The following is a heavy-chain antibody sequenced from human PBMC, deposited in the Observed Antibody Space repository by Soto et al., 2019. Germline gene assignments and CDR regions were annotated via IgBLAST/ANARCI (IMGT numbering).Heavy chain of an antibody. V-gene: IGHV3-23*01. Sequence: EVQLLESGGGLVQPGGSLRLSCAASGFTFSSYAMSWVRQAPGKGLEWVSAISGSGGSTYYADSVKGRFTISRDNSKNTLYLQMNSMRAEDKAVYYCARPSPDYGDYLRYWYFELWGRGTLVTVSS. CDR3: ARPSPDYGDYLRYWYFEL. CDR2: ISGSGGST. CDR1: GFTFSSYA. J-gene: IGHJ2*01. D-gene: IGHD4-17*01.